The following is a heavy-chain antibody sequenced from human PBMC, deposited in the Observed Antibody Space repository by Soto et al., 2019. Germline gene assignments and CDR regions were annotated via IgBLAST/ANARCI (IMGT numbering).Heavy chain of an antibody. J-gene: IGHJ6*02. CDR3: AREDTYCSGGSCYSPGVHYYGMDV. Sequence: EVQLVESGGGLVQPGGSLRLSCAASGFTVSSNYMSWVRQAPGKGLEWVSVIYSGGSTYYADSVKGRFTISRDNSKNTRYRQMNSLRAEDTAVYDCAREDTYCSGGSCYSPGVHYYGMDVCGQGTTVTVSS. V-gene: IGHV3-66*01. CDR1: GFTVSSNY. CDR2: IYSGGST. D-gene: IGHD2-15*01.